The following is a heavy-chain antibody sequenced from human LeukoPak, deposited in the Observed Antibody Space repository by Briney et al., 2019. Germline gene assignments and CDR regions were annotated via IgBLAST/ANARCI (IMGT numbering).Heavy chain of an antibody. CDR2: ISSSGSTI. V-gene: IGHV3-48*03. CDR1: GFTFNSYE. Sequence: GGSLRLSCAASGFTFNSYEMNWVRPAPGKGLEWVSYISSSGSTIYYADSVKGRFTISRDNAKNSLYLQMNSLRAEDTAVYYCAELGITMIGGVWGKGTTVTISS. J-gene: IGHJ6*04. D-gene: IGHD3-10*02. CDR3: AELGITMIGGV.